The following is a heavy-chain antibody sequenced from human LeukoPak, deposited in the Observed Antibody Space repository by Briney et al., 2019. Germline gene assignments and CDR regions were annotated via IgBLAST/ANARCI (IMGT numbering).Heavy chain of an antibody. V-gene: IGHV3-23*01. D-gene: IGHD5-18*01. Sequence: GGSLRLSCAASGFTFRSYAMSWVRQAPGKGLEWVSGTSGSGGSTFYADSVKGRFTMSRDNSKDTLYLQMNSQRAEDTAVYYCAKSGGYSYVENFDYWGQGTLVTVSS. J-gene: IGHJ4*02. CDR1: GFTFRSYA. CDR2: TSGSGGST. CDR3: AKSGGYSYVENFDY.